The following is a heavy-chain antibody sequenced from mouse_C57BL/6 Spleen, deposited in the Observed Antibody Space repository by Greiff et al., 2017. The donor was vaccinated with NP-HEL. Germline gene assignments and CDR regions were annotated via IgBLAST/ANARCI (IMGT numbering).Heavy chain of an antibody. V-gene: IGHV1-81*01. Sequence: VQRVESGAELARPGASVKLSCKASGYTFTSYGISWVKQRTGQGLEWIGEIYPRSGNTYYNEKFKGKATLTADKSSSTAYMELRSLTSEDSAVYFCARPFYGSSYGFAYWGQGTLVTVSA. CDR2: IYPRSGNT. J-gene: IGHJ3*01. CDR1: GYTFTSYG. CDR3: ARPFYGSSYGFAY. D-gene: IGHD1-1*01.